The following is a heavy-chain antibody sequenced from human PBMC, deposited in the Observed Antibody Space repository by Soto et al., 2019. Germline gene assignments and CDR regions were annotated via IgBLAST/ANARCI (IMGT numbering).Heavy chain of an antibody. D-gene: IGHD2-8*01. CDR2: IIPIFGTA. CDR3: ARAKRIVLREPSFDY. Sequence: QVQLVQSGAEVKKPGSSVKVSCKASGGTFSSYAISWVRQAPGQGLEWMGGIIPIFGTANYAQKFQGRVTITADESXXTAYKELSSLRSEDTAVYYCARAKRIVLREPSFDYWGQGPLVTVSS. CDR1: GGTFSSYA. J-gene: IGHJ4*02. V-gene: IGHV1-69*12.